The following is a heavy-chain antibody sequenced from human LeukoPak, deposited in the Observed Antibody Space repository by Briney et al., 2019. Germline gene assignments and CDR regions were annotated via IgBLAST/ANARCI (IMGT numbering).Heavy chain of an antibody. CDR2: ISDDGRNK. CDR1: GFSFFSYG. J-gene: IGHJ4*02. V-gene: IGHV3-30*18. Sequence: GGSLRLSCAASGFSFFSYGMHWVRQAPGKGLEWVGVISDDGRNKKYADSVKGRFTIPRDNSKDTLYLQMNSLRDEDTAVYYCAKRPSDYGDYVTYFDYWGQGTLVTVSS. CDR3: AKRPSDYGDYVTYFDY. D-gene: IGHD4-17*01.